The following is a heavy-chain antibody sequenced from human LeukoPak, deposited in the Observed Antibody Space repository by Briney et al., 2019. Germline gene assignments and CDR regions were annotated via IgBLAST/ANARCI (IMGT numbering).Heavy chain of an antibody. D-gene: IGHD3-3*01. CDR2: MNPNSGNT. Sequence: RASVKVSCKASGYTFTSYDINWVRQATGQGLEWMGWMNPNSGNTGYAQKFQGRVTITRNTSISTAYMELSSLRSEDTAVYYCARGPPYDFWSGYYLDWFDPWGQGTLVTVSS. CDR3: ARGPPYDFWSGYYLDWFDP. J-gene: IGHJ5*02. CDR1: GYTFTSYD. V-gene: IGHV1-8*03.